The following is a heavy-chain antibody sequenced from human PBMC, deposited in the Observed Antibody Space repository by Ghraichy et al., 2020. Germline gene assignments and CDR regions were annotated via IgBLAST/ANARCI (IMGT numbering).Heavy chain of an antibody. V-gene: IGHV1-18*04. D-gene: IGHD4-17*01. Sequence: ASVKVSCKASGYAFTSYGINWVRQAPGQGLEWMGWISTHNGDTNFAQRFQGRVTMTTDTSTNVAHIELTSLRSDDTAVYYCARGRTTVTTLRFFDYWGQGTLVIVSS. CDR2: ISTHNGDT. J-gene: IGHJ4*02. CDR1: GYAFTSYG. CDR3: ARGRTTVTTLRFFDY.